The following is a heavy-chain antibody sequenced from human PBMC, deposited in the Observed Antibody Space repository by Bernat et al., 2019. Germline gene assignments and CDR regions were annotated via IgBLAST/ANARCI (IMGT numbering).Heavy chain of an antibody. D-gene: IGHD6-13*01. Sequence: EVQLVESGEGLVQPGGSLRLSCEASGFSFSDHYMAWVRQAPGKGLEWFGRIRNKANSYTTEYAASVKGRFTISRDDSKNSLFLQMNSLKTEDTAVYYCTRVKGYGPDYWGQGTLVTVSS. J-gene: IGHJ4*02. CDR3: TRVKGYGPDY. CDR2: IRNKANSYTT. CDR1: GFSFSDHY. V-gene: IGHV3-72*01.